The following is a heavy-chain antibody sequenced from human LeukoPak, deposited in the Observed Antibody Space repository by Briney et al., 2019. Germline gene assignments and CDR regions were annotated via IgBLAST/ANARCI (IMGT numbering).Heavy chain of an antibody. V-gene: IGHV1-46*01. Sequence: ASVTVSFMASVYTFTNYYMHWVRQAPGQGGEWMGLINPSGGSTSYAQKFQGRVTMTRDTSTSTVYMELSSLRSEDTAVYYCARAVEAAAGAEYFQHWGQGTLVTVSS. J-gene: IGHJ1*01. CDR3: ARAVEAAAGAEYFQH. CDR1: VYTFTNYY. D-gene: IGHD6-13*01. CDR2: INPSGGST.